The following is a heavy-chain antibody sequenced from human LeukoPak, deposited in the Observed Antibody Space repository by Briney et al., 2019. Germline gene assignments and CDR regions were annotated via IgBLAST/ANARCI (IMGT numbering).Heavy chain of an antibody. CDR2: IYYSGST. D-gene: IGHD5-18*01. CDR3: ARGGGRGYSYGYFDY. J-gene: IGHJ4*02. Sequence: SETLSLTCTVSGGSISSHYWSWIRQPPGKGLEWIGYIYYSGSTNYNPSLKSRVTISVDTSKNQFSLKLSSVTAADKAVYYCARGGGRGYSYGYFDYWGQGTLVTVSS. CDR1: GGSISSHY. V-gene: IGHV4-59*11.